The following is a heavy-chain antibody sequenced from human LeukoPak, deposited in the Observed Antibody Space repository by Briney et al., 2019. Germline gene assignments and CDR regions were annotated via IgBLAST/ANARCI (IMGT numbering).Heavy chain of an antibody. CDR3: ARDPGAYYDSSGYLNWFDP. V-gene: IGHV4-39*07. Sequence: PSETLSLTCTVSGGSITTRSYYWGWIRQPPGKGLEWIGRMHHSGSTYYNPSLKSRVTTSVDTSKNQFSLKLSSVTAADTAVYYCARDPGAYYDSSGYLNWFDPWGQGTLVTVSS. CDR2: MHHSGST. J-gene: IGHJ5*02. CDR1: GGSITTRSYY. D-gene: IGHD3-22*01.